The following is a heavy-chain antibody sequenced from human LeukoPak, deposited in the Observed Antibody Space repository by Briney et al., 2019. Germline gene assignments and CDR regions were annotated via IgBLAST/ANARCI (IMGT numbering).Heavy chain of an antibody. V-gene: IGHV1-18*01. CDR3: ARDRRGSQQWYYFDY. Sequence: GASVKVSCKASGYTSTSYGISWVRQAPGQGLEWMGWISGYNGNTNYAQKLQGRVTMTTDTSTSTAYMELRSLRSDDTAVYYCARDRRGSQQWYYFDYWGQGTLVTVSS. J-gene: IGHJ4*02. D-gene: IGHD1-26*01. CDR2: ISGYNGNT. CDR1: GYTSTSYG.